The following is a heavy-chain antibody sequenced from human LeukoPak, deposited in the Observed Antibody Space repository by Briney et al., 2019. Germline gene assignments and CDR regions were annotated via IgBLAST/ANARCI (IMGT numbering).Heavy chain of an antibody. CDR3: ARGQYKWFGQRPSNYFDY. Sequence: SETLSLTCAVYGGSFSGYYWSWIRQPPGKGLEWTGEINHSGSTNYNPSLKSRVTISVDTSKNQFSLKLSSVTAADTAVYYCARGQYKWFGQRPSNYFDYWGQGTLVTVSS. CDR1: GGSFSGYY. V-gene: IGHV4-34*01. D-gene: IGHD3-10*01. CDR2: INHSGST. J-gene: IGHJ4*02.